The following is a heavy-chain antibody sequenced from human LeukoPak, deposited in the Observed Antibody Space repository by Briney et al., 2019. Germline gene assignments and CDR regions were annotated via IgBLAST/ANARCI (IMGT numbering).Heavy chain of an antibody. V-gene: IGHV3-53*01. Sequence: PGGSLRLSCSASGFTFSSYAMHWVRQAPGKGLEWVSVIYSGGSTYYADSVKGRFTISRDNSKNTLYLQMNSLRAEDTAVYYCARGGGSIAFDIWGQGTMVTVSS. CDR3: ARGGGSIAFDI. D-gene: IGHD3-16*01. CDR1: GFTFSSYA. CDR2: IYSGGST. J-gene: IGHJ3*02.